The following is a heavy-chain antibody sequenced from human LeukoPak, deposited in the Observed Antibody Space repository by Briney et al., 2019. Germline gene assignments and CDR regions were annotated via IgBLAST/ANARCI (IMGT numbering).Heavy chain of an antibody. CDR1: GFTFSDYY. V-gene: IGHV3-11*01. Sequence: PGGSLRLSCAASGFTFSDYYMSWIRQAPGKGLEWVSYISSSGSTIYYADSVKGRFTISRDNAKNSLYLQMNSLRAEDTAVYYCARRYYDFWSGYLGFFGMDVWGQGTTVTVSS. CDR2: ISSSGSTI. J-gene: IGHJ6*02. D-gene: IGHD3-3*01. CDR3: ARRYYDFWSGYLGFFGMDV.